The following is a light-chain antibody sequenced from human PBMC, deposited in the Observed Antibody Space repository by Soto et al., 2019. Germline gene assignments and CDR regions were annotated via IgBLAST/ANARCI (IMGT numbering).Light chain of an antibody. CDR1: SSNIGAGYD. J-gene: IGLJ3*02. CDR3: QSYDSSLSAWV. CDR2: LNN. Sequence: QSALTQPPSVSGAPGQRVTISCTGSSSNIGAGYDVHWYQQIPGTAPKLLIYLNNNRPSGVPDRLSGSKSGTSGSLAITGLQAEDEADYYCQSYDSSLSAWVFGGGTKLTVL. V-gene: IGLV1-40*01.